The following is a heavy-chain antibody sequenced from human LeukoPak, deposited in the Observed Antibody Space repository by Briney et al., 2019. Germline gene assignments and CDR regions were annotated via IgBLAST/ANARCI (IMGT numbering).Heavy chain of an antibody. Sequence: GGSLRLSCAASGFTFSSYWMSWVRQAPGKGLEWVANIKQDGSEKYYVDSVKGRFTISRDNAKNSLYLQMNSLRAEDTAVYYCAREEDKYYDFWGGGYWGQGTLVTVSS. D-gene: IGHD3-3*01. CDR2: IKQDGSEK. CDR1: GFTFSSYW. J-gene: IGHJ4*02. V-gene: IGHV3-7*01. CDR3: AREEDKYYDFWGGGY.